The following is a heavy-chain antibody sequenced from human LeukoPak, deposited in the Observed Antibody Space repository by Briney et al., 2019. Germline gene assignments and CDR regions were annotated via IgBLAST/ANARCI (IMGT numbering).Heavy chain of an antibody. D-gene: IGHD5-18*01. CDR3: VRYTASDAFDI. CDR2: MNSDGSST. J-gene: IGHJ3*02. V-gene: IGHV3-74*01. Sequence: PAGTLTLSCAASGFTFSSYCMHWVRQAPGKGLVWVSRMNSDGSSTSYADSVKGRFTISRDNAKNTLYLQMNSLRAEDTAVYYCVRYTASDAFDIWGQGTMVTVSS. CDR1: GFTFSSYC.